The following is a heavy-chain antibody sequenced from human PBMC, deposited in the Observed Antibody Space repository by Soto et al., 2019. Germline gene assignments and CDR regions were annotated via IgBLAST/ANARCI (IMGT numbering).Heavy chain of an antibody. CDR3: ARSGTPSTNYYDSSPPDY. D-gene: IGHD3-22*01. Sequence: ASVKVSCKASGYTFTGYYMHWVRQAPGQGLEWMGWINPNSGGTNYAQKFQGWVTMTRDTSVSTAYMELSRLRSDDTAVYYCARSGTPSTNYYDSSPPDYWGQGTLVTVSS. CDR1: GYTFTGYY. CDR2: INPNSGGT. J-gene: IGHJ4*02. V-gene: IGHV1-2*04.